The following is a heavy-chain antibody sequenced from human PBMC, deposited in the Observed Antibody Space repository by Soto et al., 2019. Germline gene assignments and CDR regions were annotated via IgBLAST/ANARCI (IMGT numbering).Heavy chain of an antibody. CDR2: IFSNDEK. J-gene: IGHJ6*02. V-gene: IGHV2-26*01. D-gene: IGHD3-22*01. CDR1: GFSLSNARMG. Sequence: GSGPTLVNPTETLTLTCTVSGFSLSNARMGVSWIRQPPGKALEWLAHIFSNDEKSYSTSLKSRLTISKDTSKSQVVLTMTNMDPVDTATYYCARARGSSGYYYYYYYGMDVWGQGTTVTVSS. CDR3: ARARGSSGYYYYYYYGMDV.